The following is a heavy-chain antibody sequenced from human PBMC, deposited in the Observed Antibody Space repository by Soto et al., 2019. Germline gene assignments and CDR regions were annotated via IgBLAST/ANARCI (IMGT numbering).Heavy chain of an antibody. CDR3: ARDVESGSSQYYYYYYGMDV. CDR1: GFTFSSYA. CDR2: ISYDGSNK. J-gene: IGHJ6*02. D-gene: IGHD1-26*01. Sequence: QVQLVESGGGVVQPGRSLRLSCAASGFTFSSYAMHWVRQAPGKGLEWVAVISYDGSNKYYADSVKGQFTISRDNSKNTLYLQMNSLRAEDTAVYYCARDVESGSSQYYYYYYGMDVWGQGTTVTVSS. V-gene: IGHV3-30-3*01.